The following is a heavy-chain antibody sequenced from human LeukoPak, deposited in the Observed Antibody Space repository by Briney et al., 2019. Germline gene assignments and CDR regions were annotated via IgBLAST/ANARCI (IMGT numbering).Heavy chain of an antibody. CDR1: GFTFSSYG. CDR3: ANLAVTSDY. V-gene: IGHV3-30*02. CDR2: IRYDGSNK. Sequence: GGSLRPSCAPSGFTFSSYGMHWVRQAPGKGLKWVAFIRYDGSNKYYADSVKGRFTISRDNSKNTLYLQMNSLRAEDTAVYYCANLAVTSDYWGQGTLVTVSS. D-gene: IGHD4-11*01. J-gene: IGHJ4*02.